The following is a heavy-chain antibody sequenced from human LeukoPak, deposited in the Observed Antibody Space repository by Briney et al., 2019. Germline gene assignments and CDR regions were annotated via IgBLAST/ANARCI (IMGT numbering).Heavy chain of an antibody. Sequence: GGSLRLSCAASGFTFSSYAMHWVRQAPGKGLEYVPAISSNGGSTYYANSVKGRFTISRDNSKNTLYLQMGSLRAEDMAVYYCARDRYGGNGGFDYWGQGTLVTVSS. D-gene: IGHD4-23*01. CDR3: ARDRYGGNGGFDY. CDR1: GFTFSSYA. CDR2: ISSNGGST. J-gene: IGHJ4*02. V-gene: IGHV3-64*01.